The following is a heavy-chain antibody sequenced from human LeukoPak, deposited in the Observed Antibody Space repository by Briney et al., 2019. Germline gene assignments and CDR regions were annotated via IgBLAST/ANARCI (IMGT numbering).Heavy chain of an antibody. Sequence: SETLSLTCAVSGGSISSGGYSWSWIRQPPGKGLEWIGYIYHSGSTYYNPSLKSRVTISVDRSKNQFSLRLSSVTAADTAVYYSARGTTVTRALDYWGQGTLVTVSS. J-gene: IGHJ4*02. V-gene: IGHV4-30-2*01. D-gene: IGHD4-11*01. CDR3: ARGTTVTRALDY. CDR1: GGSISSGGYS. CDR2: IYHSGST.